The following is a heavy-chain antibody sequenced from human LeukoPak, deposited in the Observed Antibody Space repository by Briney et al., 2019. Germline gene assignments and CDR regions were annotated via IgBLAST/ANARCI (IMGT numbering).Heavy chain of an antibody. V-gene: IGHV3-21*01. CDR1: RFIFSNYW. D-gene: IGHD4-11*01. CDR2: ITSSSDYI. Sequence: GGSLRLSCATSRFIFSNYWMSWVRQAPGKGLEWVSSITSSSDYIYYADSVKGRFTISRDNAKNLLFLQMNSLRAEDTAVYYCARDYPYSYYMNVWGKGTTVTVSS. CDR3: ARDYPYSYYMNV. J-gene: IGHJ6*03.